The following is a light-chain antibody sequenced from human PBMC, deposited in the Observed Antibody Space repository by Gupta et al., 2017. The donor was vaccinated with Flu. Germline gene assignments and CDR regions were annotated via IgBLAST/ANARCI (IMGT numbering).Light chain of an antibody. CDR2: LGS. J-gene: IGKJ5*01. CDR1: QSLLHSNGYNY. V-gene: IGKV2-28*01. CDR3: MQALQTPIT. Sequence: VTPGEPASISCRSSQSLLHSNGYNYLDWYLQKPGQSPQLLIYLGSNRASGVPDRFSGSGSGTDFTLKISRVDAEDVGVYYCMQALQTPITFGQGTRLEIK.